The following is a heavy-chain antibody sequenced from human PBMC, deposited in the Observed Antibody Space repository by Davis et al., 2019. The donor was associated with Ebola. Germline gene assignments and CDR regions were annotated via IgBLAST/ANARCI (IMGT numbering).Heavy chain of an antibody. D-gene: IGHD6-13*01. CDR3: ARDFGMITAAGTFGP. CDR2: ISAYNGNT. J-gene: IGHJ5*02. CDR1: GYTFTRYV. V-gene: IGHV1-18*01. Sequence: AASVKVSCKASGYTFTRYVITWVRQAPGQGLEWMGWISAYNGNTNYAQNLQGRVNMTTDTSTSTAYMGLRSLTSDDTAVYYCARDFGMITAAGTFGPWGQGTLVIVSS.